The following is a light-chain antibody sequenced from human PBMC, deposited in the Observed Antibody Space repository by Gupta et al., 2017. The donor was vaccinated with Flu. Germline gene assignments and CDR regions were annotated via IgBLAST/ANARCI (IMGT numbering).Light chain of an antibody. CDR3: QHDSSSSMT. V-gene: IGKV3-20*01. J-gene: IGKJ2*01. CDR2: GAS. CDR1: QKVRSSY. Sequence: VTLLLSTGGSDTPSCWASQKVRSSYLGWYQQKPGQAPRLLIYGASSRASGFPDRFSGSGCGTEFTLTISRREPEDFAVYYCQHDSSSSMTFGQGTKVDIK.